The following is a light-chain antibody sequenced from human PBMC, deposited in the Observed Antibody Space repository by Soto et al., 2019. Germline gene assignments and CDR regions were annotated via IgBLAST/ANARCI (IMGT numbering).Light chain of an antibody. V-gene: IGKV3-11*01. CDR3: QQRSDWPST. CDR1: QSVGSY. J-gene: IGKJ4*01. Sequence: EIVLTQSPATLSLSPGDRATLSCRASQSVGSYLGWYQQRPGQAPRLLIYDASNRATGIPARFSGSASGTDFTLTISSLEPEDFAVYYCQQRSDWPSTFGGGTKVEIK. CDR2: DAS.